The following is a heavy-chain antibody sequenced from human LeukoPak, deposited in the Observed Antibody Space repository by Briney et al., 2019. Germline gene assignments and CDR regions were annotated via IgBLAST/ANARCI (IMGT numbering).Heavy chain of an antibody. V-gene: IGHV3-21*01. Sequence: GGSLRLSCAASGFTFSRYSMNWVRQAPGKGLEGVSSIRSSSSYIYYADSVKGRFTISRDNAKNSLYLQMNSLRAEDTAVYYCARDLGRYTTDYWGQGTLVTVSS. J-gene: IGHJ4*02. CDR3: ARDLGRYTTDY. CDR2: IRSSSSYI. CDR1: GFTFSRYS. D-gene: IGHD1-26*01.